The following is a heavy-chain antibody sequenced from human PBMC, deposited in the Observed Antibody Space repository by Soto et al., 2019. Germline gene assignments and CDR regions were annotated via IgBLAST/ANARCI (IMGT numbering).Heavy chain of an antibody. J-gene: IGHJ4*02. Sequence: QVQLQESGPGLVKPSQTLSLTCTVSGGSISSGDYYWSWIRQPPGKGLEWIGYIYYSGSTYYNPSLKSRVTISVDTSKNQFSLKLSSVTAADTAVYYCAREGAYGSGSYSHYYFDYWGQGTLVTVSS. CDR2: IYYSGST. D-gene: IGHD3-10*01. V-gene: IGHV4-30-4*01. CDR1: GGSISSGDYY. CDR3: AREGAYGSGSYSHYYFDY.